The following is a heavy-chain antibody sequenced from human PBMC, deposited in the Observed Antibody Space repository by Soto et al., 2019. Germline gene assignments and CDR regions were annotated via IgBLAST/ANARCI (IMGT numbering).Heavy chain of an antibody. J-gene: IGHJ4*02. CDR1: GFTSSSNY. CDR3: ARGGVVTPSLFDY. CDR2: IYSGGST. V-gene: IGHV3-53*01. Sequence: EVQLVESGGGLIQPGGSWGLSCAASGFTSSSNYRSWFRRAQGKGREWVPVIYSGGSTYYADSVKGRFTISRDNSKNTLYLQMNSLRAEDTAVYYCARGGVVTPSLFDYWGQGTLVTVSS. D-gene: IGHD2-21*02.